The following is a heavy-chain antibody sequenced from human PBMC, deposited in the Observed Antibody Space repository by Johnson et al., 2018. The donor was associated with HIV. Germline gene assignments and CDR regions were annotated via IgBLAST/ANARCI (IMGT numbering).Heavy chain of an antibody. CDR2: IKQDGSEK. V-gene: IGHV3-7*05. Sequence: VQLVESGGGLVQPGGSLRLSCATSGFTFSDYWMSWVRQAPGKGLEWVANIKQDGSEKYYVDSVKGRFTISRDNAKNSLYLQMNSLRAEDTAVYYCAREGPICGVVIKKFHDAFDIWGQGAMATVSS. CDR1: GFTFSDYW. CDR3: AREGPICGVVIKKFHDAFDI. J-gene: IGHJ3*02. D-gene: IGHD3-3*01.